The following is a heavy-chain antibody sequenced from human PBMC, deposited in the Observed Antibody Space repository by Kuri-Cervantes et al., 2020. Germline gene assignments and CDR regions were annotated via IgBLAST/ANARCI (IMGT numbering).Heavy chain of an antibody. V-gene: IGHV3-13*01. D-gene: IGHD3-10*01. CDR3: AKDIGGSGSYYTWADAFDI. CDR1: GFTFSSYD. J-gene: IGHJ3*02. Sequence: GESLKISCAASGFTFSSYDMHWVRQATGKGLEWVSAIGTAGDTYYPGSVKGRFTISRENAKNSLYLQMNSLRAEDTALYYCAKDIGGSGSYYTWADAFDIWGQGTMVTVSS. CDR2: IGTAGDT.